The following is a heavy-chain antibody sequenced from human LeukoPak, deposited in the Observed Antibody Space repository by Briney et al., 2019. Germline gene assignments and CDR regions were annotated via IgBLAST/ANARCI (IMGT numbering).Heavy chain of an antibody. CDR2: INWKGDRI. J-gene: IGHJ6*02. V-gene: IGHV3-9*01. D-gene: IGHD3-16*01. Sequence: SLRLSCAASGFTFDNYAMHWVQQAPGKGLEWVSGINWKGDRIAYADSVKGRFTISRDDAKNSLYLQMNSLRAEDTALYYCAKDTVLGFQGLSDGMDVWGQGTTVTVSS. CDR1: GFTFDNYA. CDR3: AKDTVLGFQGLSDGMDV.